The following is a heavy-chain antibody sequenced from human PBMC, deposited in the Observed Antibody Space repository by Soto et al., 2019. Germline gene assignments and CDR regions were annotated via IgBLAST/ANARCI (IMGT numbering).Heavy chain of an antibody. CDR2: ISSSSSTI. J-gene: IGHJ5*02. V-gene: IGHV3-48*01. CDR1: GFTFSSYS. Sequence: EVQLVESGGGLVQPGGSLRLSCAASGFTFSSYSMNWVRQAPGKGLEWVSYISSSSSTIYYADSVKGRFTISRDNAKNSLYLQMNSLRAEDTAVYSCARPDIDDFWSGYGNWFDPWGQGTLVTVSS. CDR3: ARPDIDDFWSGYGNWFDP. D-gene: IGHD3-3*01.